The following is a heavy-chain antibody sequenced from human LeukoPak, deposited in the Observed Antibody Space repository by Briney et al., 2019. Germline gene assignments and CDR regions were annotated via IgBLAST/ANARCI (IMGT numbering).Heavy chain of an antibody. V-gene: IGHV6-1*01. J-gene: IGHJ4*02. CDR2: TYYESKRNN. Sequence: SQTLSLTCAISGDSVSRISDAWNWIRLSPSRGLEWLGRTYYESKRNNDYAVSVKSRMTINPDTSKNQFSLQLKSVTPEDTAIYFCARGHNRAFDYWGRGTLVTVSS. D-gene: IGHD1-1*01. CDR1: GDSVSRISDA. CDR3: ARGHNRAFDY.